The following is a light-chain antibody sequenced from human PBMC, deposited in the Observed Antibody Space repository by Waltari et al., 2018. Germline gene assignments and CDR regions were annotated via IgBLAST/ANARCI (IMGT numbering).Light chain of an antibody. Sequence: DIQMTQSPSTLSASVGDRVTITCRASQRISNWLAWYQQKPGQAPKFLTYDASSLESGVPSRFSGSGSGTEFTLTISSLQPDDFATYFCQQYNDYPFTFGQGTKLEVK. CDR1: QRISNW. CDR3: QQYNDYPFT. V-gene: IGKV1-5*01. J-gene: IGKJ2*01. CDR2: DAS.